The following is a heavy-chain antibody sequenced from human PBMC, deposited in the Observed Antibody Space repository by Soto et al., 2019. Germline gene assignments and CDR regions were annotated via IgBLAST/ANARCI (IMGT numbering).Heavy chain of an antibody. V-gene: IGHV1-18*01. D-gene: IGHD3-22*01. CDR2: ISAHTGSS. J-gene: IGHJ3*01. Sequence: QAQLVQSGAEVKKPGASVKVSCKASGYTFTSSGMSWVRQAPGQGLEWMGWISAHTGSSEYAQRFQDRVTMTTDRSTSTAYMELRSLRSDDTAVYYCARAFFYQGSDSRGYSFDAFDFWGPGTLVTVSS. CDR3: ARAFFYQGSDSRGYSFDAFDF. CDR1: GYTFTSSG.